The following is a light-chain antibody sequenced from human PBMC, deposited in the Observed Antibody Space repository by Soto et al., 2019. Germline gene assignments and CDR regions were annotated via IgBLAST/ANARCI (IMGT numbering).Light chain of an antibody. J-gene: IGKJ2*01. CDR3: QQYGSAAFT. CDR2: GAS. Sequence: EIVLTQSPATLSLSPGEGATLSCRASHSVASTYLAWYQQKPGLAPRLIIYGASNRASGTPDRFSGGVSGKDFTLTISRLEPAEFAVYCCQQYGSAAFTFGHGTKLEIK. CDR1: HSVASTY. V-gene: IGKV3-20*01.